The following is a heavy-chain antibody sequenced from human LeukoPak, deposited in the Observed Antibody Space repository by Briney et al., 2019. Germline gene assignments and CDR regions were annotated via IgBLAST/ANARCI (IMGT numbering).Heavy chain of an antibody. Sequence: GGSLRLSCAASGFPFSSYWMSWVRQAPGKGLEWVANIKQDGSDKYYVDSVKGRFTISRDNAKNSLYLQVNSLSADDTAVYYCARLTGTTGFDYWGQGILVTVSS. J-gene: IGHJ4*02. CDR3: ARLTGTTGFDY. V-gene: IGHV3-7*01. D-gene: IGHD1-1*01. CDR1: GFPFSSYW. CDR2: IKQDGSDK.